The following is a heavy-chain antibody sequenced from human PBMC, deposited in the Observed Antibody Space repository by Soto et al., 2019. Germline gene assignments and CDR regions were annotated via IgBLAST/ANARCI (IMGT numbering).Heavy chain of an antibody. J-gene: IGHJ4*02. Sequence: PGGPQRHSYTGSGLNISTRDVMWGRKGPGKGQEWVSYSSTSGTTTYYADSVRGRFTISRDNAKNSLDLQMNSLRAEDTAVYYCVTSLSGYYYNYWGQGPLVPVFS. CDR3: VTSLSGYYYNY. CDR2: SSTSGTTT. V-gene: IGHV3-48*03. D-gene: IGHD3-22*01. CDR1: GLNISTRD.